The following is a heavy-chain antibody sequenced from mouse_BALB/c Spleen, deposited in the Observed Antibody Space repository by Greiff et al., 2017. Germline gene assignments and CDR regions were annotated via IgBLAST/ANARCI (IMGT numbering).Heavy chain of an antibody. J-gene: IGHJ1*01. Sequence: EVKLMESGGDLVKPGGSLKLSCAASGFTFSSYGMSWVRQTPDKRLEWVATISSGGSYTYYPDSVKGRFTISRDNAKNTLYLQMSSLKSEDTAMYYCARYGVYYYGSSPYWYFDVWGAGTTVTVSS. D-gene: IGHD1-1*01. CDR3: ARYGVYYYGSSPYWYFDV. V-gene: IGHV5-6*01. CDR1: GFTFSSYG. CDR2: ISSGGSYT.